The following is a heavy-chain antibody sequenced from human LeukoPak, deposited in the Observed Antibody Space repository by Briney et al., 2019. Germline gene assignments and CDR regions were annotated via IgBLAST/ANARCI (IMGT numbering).Heavy chain of an antibody. CDR1: GYSFTNHW. CDR3: ARGGDYSRYYFDY. J-gene: IGHJ4*02. D-gene: IGHD4-11*01. CDR2: IYPGDSDI. Sequence: KSGESLKISCKGYGYSFTNHWSAWVRQMPEKGLEWMGIIYPGDSDIRYSPSFQGQVTISVDKSISTAYLQWSSLKASDTATYYCARGGDYSRYYFDYWGQGTLVTVSS. V-gene: IGHV5-51*01.